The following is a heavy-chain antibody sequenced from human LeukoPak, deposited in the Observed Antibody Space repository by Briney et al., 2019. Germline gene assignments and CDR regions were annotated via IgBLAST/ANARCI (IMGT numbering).Heavy chain of an antibody. CDR3: ARDITGYSSGWYDY. V-gene: IGHV4-39*07. D-gene: IGHD6-19*01. Sequence: SETLSLTCTVSGGSISIRNYYWAWIRQPPGRQLEWIGSVYSSGSLYYNPSRKSRVTISVDTSKNQFSLKLSSVTAADTAVYYCARDITGYSSGWYDYWGQGTLVTVSS. J-gene: IGHJ4*02. CDR1: GGSISIRNYY. CDR2: VYSSGSL.